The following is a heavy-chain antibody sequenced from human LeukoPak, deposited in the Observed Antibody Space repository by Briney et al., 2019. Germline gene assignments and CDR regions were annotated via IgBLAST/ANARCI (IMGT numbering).Heavy chain of an antibody. V-gene: IGHV4-30-4*01. Sequence: PSETLSLTCTVSGGSLSSGDYYWSWLRQPPGKGPEWIGYIYYSGSTYYNPSLKSRVTVSVDTSKNQFSLKLSSVTAADPAVYYCARGGWFGELNPSYYYGMDVWGQGTTVTVSS. J-gene: IGHJ6*02. CDR3: ARGGWFGELNPSYYYGMDV. CDR1: GGSLSSGDYY. CDR2: IYYSGST. D-gene: IGHD3-10*01.